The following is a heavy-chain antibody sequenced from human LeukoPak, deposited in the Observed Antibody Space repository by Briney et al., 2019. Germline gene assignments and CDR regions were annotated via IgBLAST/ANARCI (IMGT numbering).Heavy chain of an antibody. CDR1: GASLSSYY. J-gene: IGHJ6*02. D-gene: IGHD2-15*01. V-gene: IGHV4-59*08. CDR3: ARREGSHYSVDI. Sequence: SETLSLTCTVSGASLSSYYWSWIRLLPGKGLEWIGSIYYSGVTNFNPSLKGRIAMSVDTSRNLFSLKLSSVTAADTAVYFCARREGSHYSVDIWGQGTTVTVSS. CDR2: IYYSGVT.